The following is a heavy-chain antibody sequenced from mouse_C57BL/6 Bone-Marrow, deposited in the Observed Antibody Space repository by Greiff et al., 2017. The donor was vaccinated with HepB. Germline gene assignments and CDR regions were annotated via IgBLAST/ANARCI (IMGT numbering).Heavy chain of an antibody. D-gene: IGHD2-4*01. Sequence: QSGPGLVKPSQSLSLTCSVTGYSITSGYYWNWIRQFPGNKLEWMGYISYDGSNNYNPSLKNRISITRDTSKNQFFLKLNSVTTEDTATYYCARLYDYAGFDYWGQGTTLTVSS. CDR1: GYSITSGYY. CDR2: ISYDGSN. V-gene: IGHV3-6*01. J-gene: IGHJ2*01. CDR3: ARLYDYAGFDY.